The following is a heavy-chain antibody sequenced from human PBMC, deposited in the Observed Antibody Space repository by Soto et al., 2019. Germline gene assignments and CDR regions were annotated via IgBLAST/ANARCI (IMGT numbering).Heavy chain of an antibody. Sequence: ASVKVSCKASGYIFTGYYMHWVRQAPGQGLEWMGWINPNSGDTNYTQKFQGWVTMTRDTSISTAYMELSRLRSDDTAVYYCARDEAAAGIFDYWGQGTLVTVSS. D-gene: IGHD6-13*01. CDR3: ARDEAAAGIFDY. CDR1: GYIFTGYY. CDR2: INPNSGDT. V-gene: IGHV1-2*04. J-gene: IGHJ4*02.